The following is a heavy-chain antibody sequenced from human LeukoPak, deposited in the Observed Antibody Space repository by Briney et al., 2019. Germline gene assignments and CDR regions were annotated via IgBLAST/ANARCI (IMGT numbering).Heavy chain of an antibody. D-gene: IGHD3-10*01. CDR3: SGSGSSYYYGMDV. J-gene: IGHJ6*02. CDR1: GGSISSGGYY. CDR2: IYYSGST. V-gene: IGHV4-31*03. Sequence: PSQTLSLTCTVSGGSISSGGYYWSWIRQHPGKGLEWIGYIYYSGSTYYNPSLKSRVTISVDTSKNQFSLKLSSVTAADTAVYYCSGSGSSYYYGMDVWGQGTTVTVSS.